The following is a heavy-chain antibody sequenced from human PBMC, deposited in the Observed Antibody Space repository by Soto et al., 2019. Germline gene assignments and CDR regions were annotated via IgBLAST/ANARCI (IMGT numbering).Heavy chain of an antibody. CDR1: GFTFRDYY. CDR2: ISRSGNDI. CDR3: ARGAFWSGYCDY. Sequence: QVQLVESGGGLVKPGGSLRLSCAASGFTFRDYYMSWLRQAPGKGLEWVSYISRSGNDIYYADYVKGRITVSRDNAKNSLYLEMNSLRAEDTAVYYCARGAFWSGYCDYWGQGTLVSVSS. V-gene: IGHV3-11*01. J-gene: IGHJ4*02. D-gene: IGHD3-3*01.